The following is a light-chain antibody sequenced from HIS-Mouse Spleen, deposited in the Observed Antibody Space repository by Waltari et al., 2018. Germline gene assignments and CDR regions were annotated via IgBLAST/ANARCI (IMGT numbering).Light chain of an antibody. CDR2: DVS. J-gene: IGLJ3*02. Sequence: QSALTQPRSVSGSPGQSVTLSCTGTSSDVGGDNYVSWYQQHPGKAPKLMIYDVSKRPSGVPDRFSGSKSGNTASLTISGLQAEDEADYYCCSYAGSYSWVFGGGTKLTVL. CDR1: SSDVGGDNY. V-gene: IGLV2-11*01. CDR3: CSYAGSYSWV.